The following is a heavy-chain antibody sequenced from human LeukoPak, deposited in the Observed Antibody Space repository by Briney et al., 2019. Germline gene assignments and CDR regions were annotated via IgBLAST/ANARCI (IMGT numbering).Heavy chain of an antibody. CDR1: GYTFTSYA. Sequence: ASVKVSCKASGYTFTSYAMHWVRQAPGQGLEWMGWINAGNGNTKYSQKFQGRVTITRDTSASTAYMELSSLRSEDTAVYYCASVSLYSSGWRNTWFDPWGQGTLVTVSS. J-gene: IGHJ5*02. V-gene: IGHV1-3*01. CDR3: ASVSLYSSGWRNTWFDP. CDR2: INAGNGNT. D-gene: IGHD6-19*01.